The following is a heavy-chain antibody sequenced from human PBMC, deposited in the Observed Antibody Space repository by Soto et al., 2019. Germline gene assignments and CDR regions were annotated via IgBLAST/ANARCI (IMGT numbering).Heavy chain of an antibody. J-gene: IGHJ3*02. CDR2: VSYSRRT. Sequence: QVQLQESGPGLVKPLETVSLTCTVSGGSLIDDYWNWIRQPPGKGLEWIGYVSYSRRTNYNPSLKRRVTLSEDRSKNQFSLKLSSVTAADTAVYSCARGNDWKGSTFDIWGHGTMVSVSS. CDR3: ARGNDWKGSTFDI. CDR1: GGSLIDDY. D-gene: IGHD2-21*01. V-gene: IGHV4-59*01.